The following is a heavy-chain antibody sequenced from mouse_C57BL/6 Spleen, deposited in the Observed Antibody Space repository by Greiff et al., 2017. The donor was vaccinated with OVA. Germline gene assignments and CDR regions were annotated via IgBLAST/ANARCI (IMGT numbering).Heavy chain of an antibody. CDR2: IDPNSGGT. Sequence: QVQLQQPGAELVKPGASVKLSCKASGYTFTSYWMHWVQQRPGLGLEWIGRIDPNSGGTKYNEKFKSKATLTVDKPSSTAYMQLSSLTSEDSAVYYCARWGVKGDRYFDYWGQGTTLTVSS. J-gene: IGHJ2*01. CDR3: ARWGVKGDRYFDY. CDR1: GYTFTSYW. D-gene: IGHD1-3*01. V-gene: IGHV1-72*01.